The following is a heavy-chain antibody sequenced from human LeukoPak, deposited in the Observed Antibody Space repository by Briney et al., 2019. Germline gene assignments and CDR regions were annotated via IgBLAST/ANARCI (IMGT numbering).Heavy chain of an antibody. V-gene: IGHV4-38-2*02. CDR3: ARHVTSDYYDSSGYYYDY. J-gene: IGHJ4*02. Sequence: SETLSLTCSVSGYSISSGYYWGWIRQPPGKGLEWIGSIYYSGSTYYSPSLKSRVTISVDTSKNQFSLKLSSVTAADTAVYYCARHVTSDYYDSSGYYYDYWGQGTLVTVSS. CDR1: GYSISSGYY. D-gene: IGHD3-22*01. CDR2: IYYSGST.